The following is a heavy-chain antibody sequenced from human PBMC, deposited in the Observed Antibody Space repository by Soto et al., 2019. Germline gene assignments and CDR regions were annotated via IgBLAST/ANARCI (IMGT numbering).Heavy chain of an antibody. V-gene: IGHV4-34*01. CDR3: ARGPYIRMGYYYYYGMDV. Sequence: SETLSLTCAVYGGSFSGYYWSWIRQPPGKGLEWIGEINHSGSTNYNPSLKSRVTISVDTSKNQFSPKLSSVTAADTAVYYCARGPYIRMGYYYYYGMDVWGQGTTVTVSS. CDR1: GGSFSGYY. D-gene: IGHD2-15*01. CDR2: INHSGST. J-gene: IGHJ6*02.